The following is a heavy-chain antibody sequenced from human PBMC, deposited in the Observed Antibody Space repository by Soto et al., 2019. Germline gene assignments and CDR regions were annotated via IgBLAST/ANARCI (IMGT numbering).Heavy chain of an antibody. CDR3: SGGVGDAF. J-gene: IGHJ4*02. CDR1: ESTVSRDW. V-gene: IGHV3-7*04. Sequence: EVHLVESGGGLVQTGGSLRLSCAIFESTVSRDWMNWVRQAPGTGLEWVAHINQDGSEKYYVDSVKGRFTISRDNAKKSLYLQMNSLRPADPVMYYCSGGVGDAFWGQGPLVTVSS. D-gene: IGHD1-26*01. CDR2: INQDGSEK.